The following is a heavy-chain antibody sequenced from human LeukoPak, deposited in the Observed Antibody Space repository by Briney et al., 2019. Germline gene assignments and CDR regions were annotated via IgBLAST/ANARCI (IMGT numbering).Heavy chain of an antibody. J-gene: IGHJ4*02. CDR3: AKVSSERGGY. CDR1: GFTFSSYS. D-gene: IGHD3-16*01. Sequence: GGSLRLSCAASGFTFSSYSMNWVRQAPGKGLEWVSYISSSSSTIYYADSVKGRFTISRDNSKNTLYLQMNGLRAEDTAVYYCAKVSSERGGYWGQGTLVTVSS. V-gene: IGHV3-48*01. CDR2: ISSSSSTI.